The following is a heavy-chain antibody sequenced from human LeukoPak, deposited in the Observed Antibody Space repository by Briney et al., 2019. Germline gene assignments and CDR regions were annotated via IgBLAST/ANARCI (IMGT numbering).Heavy chain of an antibody. J-gene: IGHJ5*02. D-gene: IGHD1-20*01. Sequence: SETLSLTCAVYGGSFSGYYWSWIRQPPGKGLEWIGSIYYSGSTYYNPSLKSRGTISVETSKNQFYRKLGSVTHADTAVYYCARHARGIPFSEWFDPWGQGTLVTVSS. V-gene: IGHV4-34*01. CDR1: GGSFSGYY. CDR3: ARHARGIPFSEWFDP. CDR2: IYYSGST.